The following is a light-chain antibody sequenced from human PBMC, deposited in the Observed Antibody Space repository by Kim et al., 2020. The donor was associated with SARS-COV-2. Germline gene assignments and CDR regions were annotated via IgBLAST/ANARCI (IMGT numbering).Light chain of an antibody. CDR3: SSYTSSNIVV. CDR2: EVS. Sequence: GQSLTISCTGTSSDMRTYNRVSWYQQSPGTAPKLMIYEVSNRPSGVPDRFSGSKSGNTASLTISGLQAEDEANYYCSSYTSSNIVVFGGGTQLTVL. CDR1: SSDMRTYNR. J-gene: IGLJ2*01. V-gene: IGLV2-18*02.